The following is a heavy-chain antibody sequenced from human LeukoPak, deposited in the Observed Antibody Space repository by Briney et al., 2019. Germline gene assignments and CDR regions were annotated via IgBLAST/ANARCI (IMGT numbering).Heavy chain of an antibody. J-gene: IGHJ4*02. D-gene: IGHD3-22*01. Sequence: GSLRLSCAASGFTFSSDAMHWVRQAPGKGLEWVAVISYDGSNKEYADSVKGRFIISRDNSKNTLYLQMNTLRAEDTAVYYCARGVDSGYYDYFDYWGQGALVTVSS. CDR2: ISYDGSNK. V-gene: IGHV3-30*04. CDR3: ARGVDSGYYDYFDY. CDR1: GFTFSSDA.